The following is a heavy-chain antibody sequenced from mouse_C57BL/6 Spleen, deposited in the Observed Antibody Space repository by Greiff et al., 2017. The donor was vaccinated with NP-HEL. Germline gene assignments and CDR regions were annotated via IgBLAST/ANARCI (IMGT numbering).Heavy chain of an antibody. V-gene: IGHV1-61*01. CDR2: IYPSDSET. Sequence: VKLQQPGAELVRPGSSVKLSCKASGYTFTSYWMDWVKQRPGQGLEWIGNIYPSDSETHYNQKFKDKATLTVDKSSSTAYMQLSSLTSEDSAVYYCARDGYSYYFDYWGQGTTLTVSS. J-gene: IGHJ2*01. CDR1: GYTFTSYW. D-gene: IGHD2-3*01. CDR3: ARDGYSYYFDY.